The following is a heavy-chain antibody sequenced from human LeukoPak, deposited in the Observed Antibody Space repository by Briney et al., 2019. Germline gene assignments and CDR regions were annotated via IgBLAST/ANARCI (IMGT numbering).Heavy chain of an antibody. Sequence: GGSLRLSCAASGFTFSSYAMHWVRQAPGKGLEWVAAISYDGSNKYYADSVKGRFTISRDNSKNTLYLQMNSLRAEDTAVYYCARKSQAYYYGSGSPNYWGQGTLVTVSS. D-gene: IGHD3-10*01. CDR1: GFTFSSYA. CDR2: ISYDGSNK. CDR3: ARKSQAYYYGSGSPNY. V-gene: IGHV3-30*04. J-gene: IGHJ4*02.